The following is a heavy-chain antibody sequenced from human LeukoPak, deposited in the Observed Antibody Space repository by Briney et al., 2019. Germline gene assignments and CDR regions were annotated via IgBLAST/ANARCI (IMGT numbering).Heavy chain of an antibody. CDR3: AKDTPDCTNGVCYRMFDY. D-gene: IGHD2-8*01. CDR1: GFTVSSNY. Sequence: GGSLRLSCAASGFTVSSNYMSWVRQAPGKGLEWVSVIYSGGSTYYADSVKGRFTISRDNSKNTLYLQMNSLRAEDTAVYYCAKDTPDCTNGVCYRMFDYWGQGTLVTVSS. J-gene: IGHJ4*02. V-gene: IGHV3-53*05. CDR2: IYSGGST.